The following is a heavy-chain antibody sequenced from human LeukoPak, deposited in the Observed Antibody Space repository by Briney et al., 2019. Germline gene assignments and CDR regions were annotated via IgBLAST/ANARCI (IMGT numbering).Heavy chain of an antibody. D-gene: IGHD6-13*01. CDR1: GYTFTGYY. CDR2: INPHSGGT. V-gene: IGHV1-2*02. J-gene: IGHJ4*02. Sequence: SVKVSCKASGYTFTGYYMHWVREAPGQGLEWMGWINPHSGGTNYTQKYQGRVTMTRDTSISTAYMELSRLRSDDTAVYYCARDWYSSSWYKKVYYFDYWGQGTLVSVSS. CDR3: ARDWYSSSWYKKVYYFDY.